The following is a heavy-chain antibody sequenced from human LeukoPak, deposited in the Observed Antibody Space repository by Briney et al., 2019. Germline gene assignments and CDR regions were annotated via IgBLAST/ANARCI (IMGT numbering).Heavy chain of an antibody. J-gene: IGHJ4*02. Sequence: NSSETLSLTCVVYGGSFSGYYWSWIRQPPGKGLEWIGEINHSGSTNYNPSLKSRVTISVDTSKNQFSLKLSSVTAADTAVYYCARVAYYDSSGYYYFDHWGQGTLVTVSS. CDR3: ARVAYYDSSGYYYFDH. CDR1: GGSFSGYY. V-gene: IGHV4-34*01. CDR2: INHSGST. D-gene: IGHD3-22*01.